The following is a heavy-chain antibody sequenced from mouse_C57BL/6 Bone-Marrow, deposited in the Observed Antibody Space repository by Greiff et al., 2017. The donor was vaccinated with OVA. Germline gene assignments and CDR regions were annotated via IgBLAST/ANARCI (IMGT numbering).Heavy chain of an antibody. CDR2: ISNGGGST. Sequence: EVKLVESGGGLVQPGGSLKLSCAASGFTFSDYYMYWVRPTPEKRLEWVAYISNGGGSTYYPDTVKGRFTISRDNAKNTLYLQMSRLKSEDTAMYYCARLDGAWFAYWGQGTLVTVSA. J-gene: IGHJ3*01. CDR3: ARLDGAWFAY. V-gene: IGHV5-12*01. D-gene: IGHD2-3*01. CDR1: GFTFSDYY.